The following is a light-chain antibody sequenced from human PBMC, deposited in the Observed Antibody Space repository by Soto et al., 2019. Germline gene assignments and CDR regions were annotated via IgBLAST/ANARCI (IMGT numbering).Light chain of an antibody. V-gene: IGKV3-15*01. CDR2: GAS. J-gene: IGKJ1*01. CDR1: QSVGST. CDR3: LQHNSYPWT. Sequence: EIVMTQSPATLSVSPGERATLSCRASQSVGSTLAWYQQEPGQAPRLLISGASTRATGIPARFSGSGSGTEFTLTISSLQSEDFATYYCLQHNSYPWTFGRGTKVEIK.